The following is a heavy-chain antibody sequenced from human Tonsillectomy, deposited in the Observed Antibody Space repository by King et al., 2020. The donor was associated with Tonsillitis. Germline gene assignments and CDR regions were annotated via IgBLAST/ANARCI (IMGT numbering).Heavy chain of an antibody. CDR3: ARLTGTTGYYYYGMDV. J-gene: IGHJ6*02. V-gene: IGHV5-51*01. CDR1: GYSFTSQW. Sequence: QLVQSGAEVKKPGASLKISCKTSGYSFTSQWIGWVRQMPGKGLEWMGIIYPGNSDTRYSPSFEGQVTISADESISTAYLQWSSLKASDTAMYYCARLTGTTGYYYYGMDVWAQGTTVTVSS. CDR2: IYPGNSDT. D-gene: IGHD1-1*01.